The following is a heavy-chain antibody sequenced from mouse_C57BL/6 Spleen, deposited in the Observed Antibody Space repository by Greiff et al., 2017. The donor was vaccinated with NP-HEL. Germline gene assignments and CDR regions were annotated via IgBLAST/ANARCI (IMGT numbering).Heavy chain of an antibody. V-gene: IGHV1-15*01. CDR2: IDPETGGT. CDR3: TRSEYPTWFAY. J-gene: IGHJ3*01. CDR1: GYTFTDYE. D-gene: IGHD5-1*01. Sequence: QVQLQQSRAELVRPGASVTLSCKASGYTFTDYEMHWVKQTPVHGLEWIGAIDPETGGTAYNQKFKGKAILTADKSSSTAYMELRSLTSEDSAVYYCTRSEYPTWFAYWGQGTLVTVSA.